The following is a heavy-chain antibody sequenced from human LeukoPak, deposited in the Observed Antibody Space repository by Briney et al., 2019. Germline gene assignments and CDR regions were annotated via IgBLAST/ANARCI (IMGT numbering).Heavy chain of an antibody. CDR3: ARDGNYYDSSGPADY. V-gene: IGHV3-74*01. CDR2: INSDGIST. Sequence: GGSVRLSCAASGFTFSTYWMHWVRQAPGKGLVWVSRINSDGISTSYADSVKGRFTISRDNAKNTLYLQMNSLRAEDTAVYYCARDGNYYDSSGPADYWGQGTLVTVSS. J-gene: IGHJ4*02. D-gene: IGHD3-22*01. CDR1: GFTFSTYW.